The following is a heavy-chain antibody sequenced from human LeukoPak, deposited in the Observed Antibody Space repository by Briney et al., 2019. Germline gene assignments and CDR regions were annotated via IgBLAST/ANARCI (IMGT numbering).Heavy chain of an antibody. CDR2: IGGSSSGYST. Sequence: PGGSLRLSCAASGFTFSIYAMSWVRQAPGKGLEWVSSIGGSSSGYSTYYADSVKGRFTISRDTSKNTLYLQMNSLRAEDTAVYYCARDRDYSGSWEINFDSWGQGTFVIVSS. D-gene: IGHD6-13*01. J-gene: IGHJ4*02. V-gene: IGHV3-23*01. CDR3: ARDRDYSGSWEINFDS. CDR1: GFTFSIYA.